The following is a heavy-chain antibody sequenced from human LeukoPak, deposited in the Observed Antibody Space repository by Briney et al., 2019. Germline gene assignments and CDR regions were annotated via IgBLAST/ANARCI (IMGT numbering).Heavy chain of an antibody. J-gene: IGHJ3*02. D-gene: IGHD1-26*01. Sequence: ASVKVSCKTSGYNFNTYDINWVRQASGQGLEWMGWVSSHSGDTAFAQNFQGRVTFTRNTSISTTYMELSSLRSEDTAVYFCARSQWDLDAFDIWGQGTMVTVSS. CDR3: ARSQWDLDAFDI. V-gene: IGHV1-8*03. CDR1: GYNFNTYD. CDR2: VSSHSGDT.